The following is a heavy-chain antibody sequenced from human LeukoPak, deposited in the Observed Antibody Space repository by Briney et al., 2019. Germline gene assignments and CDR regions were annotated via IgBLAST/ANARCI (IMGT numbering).Heavy chain of an antibody. Sequence: GGSLRLSCAASGLTFSSYSMNWVRQAPGKGLEWVSSISSSSSYIYYADSVKGRFTISRDNAKNSLYLQMNSLRAEDTAVYYCARNRVATDLFDYWGQGTLVTVSS. CDR3: ARNRVATDLFDY. V-gene: IGHV3-21*01. CDR2: ISSSSSYI. J-gene: IGHJ4*02. CDR1: GLTFSSYS. D-gene: IGHD1-14*01.